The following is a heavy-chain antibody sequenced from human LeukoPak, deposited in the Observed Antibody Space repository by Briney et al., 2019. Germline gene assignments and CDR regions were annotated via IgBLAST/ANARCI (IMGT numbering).Heavy chain of an antibody. CDR2: IYYSGST. D-gene: IGHD6-6*01. V-gene: IGHV4-39*01. CDR3: ARQVLGSSSGEY. Sequence: SETLSLTCTVSGGFISSSSYYWGWIRQPRGEGMEWIESIYYSGSTYYNPFPKSQLTIPVDTSKNQLSLKLSSVTAAGTAVYYCARQVLGSSSGEYWGRRPRVTVPS. CDR1: GGFISSSSYY. J-gene: IGHJ4*02.